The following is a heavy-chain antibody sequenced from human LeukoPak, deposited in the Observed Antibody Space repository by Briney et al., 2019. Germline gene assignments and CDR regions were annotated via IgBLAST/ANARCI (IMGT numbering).Heavy chain of an antibody. CDR1: GYTFTSYY. Sequence: ASVKVSCKASGYTFTSYYMHWVRQAPGLGLEWMGIINPSGGSTSYAQKFQGGVTMTRDTSTSTVYMELSSLRSEDTAVYYCARGDYGDQYYMDVWGKGTTVTVSS. J-gene: IGHJ6*03. CDR3: ARGDYGDQYYMDV. CDR2: INPSGGST. D-gene: IGHD4-17*01. V-gene: IGHV1-46*01.